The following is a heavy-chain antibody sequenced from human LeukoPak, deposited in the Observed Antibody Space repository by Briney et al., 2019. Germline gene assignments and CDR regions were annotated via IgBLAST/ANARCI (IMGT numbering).Heavy chain of an antibody. D-gene: IGHD2-15*01. J-gene: IGHJ5*02. V-gene: IGHV1-2*02. CDR3: ARGPLEYCSGGTCYSGRNWFDP. CDR1: GYTFTGYY. CDR2: INPNSGDT. Sequence: ASVKVSCKASGYTFTGYYMHWGRQAPRQGLEWRGWINPNSGDTNYAQKFQGRVTMTRDTSISTVYMELRRLRYDDTAAYYCARGPLEYCSGGTCYSGRNWFDPWGQGTLVTVSS.